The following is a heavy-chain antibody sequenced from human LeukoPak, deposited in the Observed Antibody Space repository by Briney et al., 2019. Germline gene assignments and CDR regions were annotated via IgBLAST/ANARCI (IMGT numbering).Heavy chain of an antibody. Sequence: SETLSLTCAVYGGSFSGYYWSWIRQPPGKGLEWIGYIYYSGTTNYNPSLKSRVTISVDTSTNQFSLKLSSVTTADTAVYYCVREIAARAFDYWGQGTLVTVSS. CDR2: IYYSGTT. CDR1: GGSFSGYY. CDR3: VREIAARAFDY. J-gene: IGHJ4*02. D-gene: IGHD6-6*01. V-gene: IGHV4-59*01.